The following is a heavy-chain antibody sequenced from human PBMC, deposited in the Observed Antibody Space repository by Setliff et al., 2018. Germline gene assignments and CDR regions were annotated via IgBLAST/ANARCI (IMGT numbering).Heavy chain of an antibody. CDR3: AKSGQTSPYYYYYLDV. CDR2: ISDSSTVI. Sequence: RLSCAASGFTFSSYSMNWVRQAPGKGLEWVSYISDSSTVIQYGDSVKGRFTISRDNARNSLYLQMQSLRAEDRAVYYCAKSGQTSPYYYYYLDVWGKGTTVTVSS. D-gene: IGHD6-25*01. CDR1: GFTFSSYS. J-gene: IGHJ6*03. V-gene: IGHV3-48*04.